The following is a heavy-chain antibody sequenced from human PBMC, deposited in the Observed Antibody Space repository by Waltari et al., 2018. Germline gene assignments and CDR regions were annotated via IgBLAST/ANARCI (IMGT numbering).Heavy chain of an antibody. J-gene: IGHJ4*02. V-gene: IGHV3-23*01. D-gene: IGHD2-2*01. Sequence: EVQLLESGGGLVQPGGSLRLSCATSGFAFRNYGMSWVRQAAGRGLEWVSGITSGGGIAYTDSVRGRFTISTDNSKNMLYLQMNSLRAEDTAVYYCVPRLAPAELGYWGQGTLVTVSS. CDR1: GFAFRNYG. CDR2: ITSGGGI. CDR3: VPRLAPAELGY.